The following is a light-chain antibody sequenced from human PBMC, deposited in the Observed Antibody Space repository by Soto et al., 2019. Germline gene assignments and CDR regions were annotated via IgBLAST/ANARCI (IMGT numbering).Light chain of an antibody. CDR1: HSVASY. V-gene: IGKV1-39*01. CDR2: AAT. Sequence: DIQMTQSPSSLSASVGDRVTITCRASHSVASYFNWFQQRPGKAPSLLIYAATTLHTGVPSRFNGSRYGTNFTLHISRLQPEDFASYYCQESSTTPAFTFGPGTKVDFK. CDR3: QESSTTPAFT. J-gene: IGKJ3*01.